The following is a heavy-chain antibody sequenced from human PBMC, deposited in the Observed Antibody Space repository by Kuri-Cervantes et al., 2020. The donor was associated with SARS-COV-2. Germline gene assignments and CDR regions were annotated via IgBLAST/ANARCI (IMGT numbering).Heavy chain of an antibody. Sequence: ASVKVSCKASGYTFITYGISWVRQAPGQGLEWMGWLNPYDGRTNYAQKFQGRVTMTTDTSTSTVYMELRGLRSDDTAIYYCAGVRGAGNKSAFDTWGQGTLVTVSS. J-gene: IGHJ4*02. D-gene: IGHD3-10*01. V-gene: IGHV1-18*01. CDR3: AGVRGAGNKSAFDT. CDR1: GYTFITYG. CDR2: LNPYDGRT.